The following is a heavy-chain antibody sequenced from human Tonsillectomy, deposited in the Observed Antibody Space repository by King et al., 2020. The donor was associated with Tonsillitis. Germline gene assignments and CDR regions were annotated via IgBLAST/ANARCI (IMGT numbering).Heavy chain of an antibody. CDR2: ISSSSSDI. V-gene: IGHV3-48*01. Sequence: VQLVESGGGLVQPGGSLRLSCVASGFTFSTYSMNWVRQAPGRGLEWVSYISSSSSDIYYADSVKGRFIISRDSAKNSLYLQMNSLRVEDMAVYYCARDEVVVGAKAYYYGMDVWGQGTTVTVSS. J-gene: IGHJ6*02. D-gene: IGHD2-15*01. CDR1: GFTFSTYS. CDR3: ARDEVVVGAKAYYYGMDV.